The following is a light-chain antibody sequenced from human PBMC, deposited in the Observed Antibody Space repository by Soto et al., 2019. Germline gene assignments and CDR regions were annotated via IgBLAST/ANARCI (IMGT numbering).Light chain of an antibody. CDR1: QDIRNE. V-gene: IGKV1-6*01. J-gene: IGKJ2*01. CDR2: AAS. CDR3: LQDFISPFT. Sequence: AIQMTQSPSSLSASVGDRVTITCRASQDIRNELGWYQQKPGRAPKILIYAASILQSGIPSRFSGSGSGTDFTLTISSLQPEDFATYYCLQDFISPFTFGQGTILEI.